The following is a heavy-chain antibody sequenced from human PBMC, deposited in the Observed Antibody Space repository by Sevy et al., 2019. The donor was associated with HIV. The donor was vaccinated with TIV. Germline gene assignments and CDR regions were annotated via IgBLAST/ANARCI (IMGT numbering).Heavy chain of an antibody. D-gene: IGHD5-18*01. CDR2: INPNRGAT. J-gene: IGHJ4*02. V-gene: IGHV1-2*02. CDR3: ARDLRLRGYSYGSSDY. Sequence: ASVKVSCQGSGYSFTGQYMHWVRQAPGQGLEWMGWINPNRGATNYAQEFQGRVTMTRDTSISTAYMELSGLKFDDTAVYYCARDLRLRGYSYGSSDYWGQGTLVTVSS. CDR1: GYSFTGQY.